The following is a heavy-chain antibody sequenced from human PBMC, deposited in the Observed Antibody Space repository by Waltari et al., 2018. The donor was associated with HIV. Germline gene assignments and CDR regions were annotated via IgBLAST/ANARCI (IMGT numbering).Heavy chain of an antibody. CDR2: IYHSGSP. Sequence: QVQLQESGPRLVKPSRTLSLICAVSGGSITSNTWWTWVRQPPGKGLEWIGDIYHSGSPNYNPSLKSRVTISVDKSRNQFSLNLTSVTAADTAVYYCARDVFDWGQGTMVTVS. J-gene: IGHJ3*01. V-gene: IGHV4-4*02. CDR1: GGSITSNTW. CDR3: ARDVFD.